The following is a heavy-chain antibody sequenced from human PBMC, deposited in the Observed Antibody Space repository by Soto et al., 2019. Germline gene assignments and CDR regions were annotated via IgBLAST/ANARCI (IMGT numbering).Heavy chain of an antibody. Sequence: SLKVSCKASGGTFSSYAISWVRQAPGQGLEWMGGIIPIFGTANYAQKFQGRVTITADESTSTAYMELSSLRSEDTAVYYCARDSVVVPARANFDYWGQGTLVTVSS. V-gene: IGHV1-69*13. J-gene: IGHJ4*02. D-gene: IGHD2-2*01. CDR2: IIPIFGTA. CDR3: ARDSVVVPARANFDY. CDR1: GGTFSSYA.